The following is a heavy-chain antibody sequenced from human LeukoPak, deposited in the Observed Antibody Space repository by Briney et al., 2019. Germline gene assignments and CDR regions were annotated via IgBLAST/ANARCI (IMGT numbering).Heavy chain of an antibody. CDR3: ARGDYYYDSSGYYFDY. CDR1: GGSISSYY. D-gene: IGHD3-22*01. Sequence: PPETLSLTCTVSGGSISSYYWSWIRQPAGKGLEWIGRIYTSGITNYNPSLKSRVTMSVDTSQNQFSLKLSSVTAADTAVYYCARGDYYYDSSGYYFDYWGQGTLVTVSS. CDR2: IYTSGIT. J-gene: IGHJ4*02. V-gene: IGHV4-4*07.